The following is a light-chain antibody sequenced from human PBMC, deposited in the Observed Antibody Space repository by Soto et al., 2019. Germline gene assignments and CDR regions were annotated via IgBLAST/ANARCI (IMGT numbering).Light chain of an antibody. CDR2: DVT. V-gene: IGLV2-14*03. J-gene: IGLJ1*01. CDR1: TSDVGAYNY. Sequence: QSALTQPASVSGSPGQSITISCTGTTSDVGAYNYVSWYQQHPGKAPKLMIYDVTNRPSGVSNRFFGSKSGNTASLTISGLQAEDEADYCCSSYASSSTYVFGTGTKLTVL. CDR3: SSYASSSTYV.